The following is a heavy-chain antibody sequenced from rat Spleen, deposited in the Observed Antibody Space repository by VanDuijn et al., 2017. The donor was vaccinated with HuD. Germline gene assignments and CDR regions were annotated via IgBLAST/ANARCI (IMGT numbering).Heavy chain of an antibody. CDR3: TREFFYTGDY. J-gene: IGHJ2*01. Sequence: EVQLVESGGGLVQPGRSLKLSCVASGFTFDNYWMTWIRQAPGKGLEWVASITNTGDTTYYSDSVRGRFTVSRDNAESTLYLQLNSLRSEDTATYYFTREFFYTGDYWGQGVMVTVSS. CDR2: ITNTGDTT. V-gene: IGHV5-31*01. CDR1: GFTFDNYW. D-gene: IGHD1-3*01.